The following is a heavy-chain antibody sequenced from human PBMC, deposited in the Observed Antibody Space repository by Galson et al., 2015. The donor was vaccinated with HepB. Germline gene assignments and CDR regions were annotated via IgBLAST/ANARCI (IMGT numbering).Heavy chain of an antibody. CDR2: IIPIFGKA. D-gene: IGHD6-13*01. J-gene: IGHJ4*02. CDR1: GGTFSSYA. Sequence: SVKVSCKASGGTFSSYAISWVRQAPGQGLEWMGGIIPIFGKANYAQKFQGRVTINTSKSQFSLKLNTVTAADTAVYYCARTPERRYSARIQPWRGYGFFDFWGQGTLVTVSS. V-gene: IGHV1-69*05. CDR3: ARTPERRYSARIQPWRGYGFFDF.